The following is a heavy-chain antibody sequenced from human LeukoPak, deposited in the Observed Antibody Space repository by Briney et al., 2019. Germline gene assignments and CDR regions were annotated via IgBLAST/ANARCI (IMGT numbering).Heavy chain of an antibody. CDR2: ISYDGSNK. D-gene: IGHD5-12*01. CDR1: GFTFSSYG. CDR3: AKDLLLGYSGYDWGEPYYYYYGMDV. Sequence: GRSLRLSCAASGFTFSSYGMHWVRQAPGKGLEWVAVISYDGSNKYYADSVKGRFTISRDNSKNTLYLQMNSLRAEDTAAYYCAKDLLLGYSGYDWGEPYYYYYGMDVWGKGTTVTVSS. V-gene: IGHV3-30*18. J-gene: IGHJ6*04.